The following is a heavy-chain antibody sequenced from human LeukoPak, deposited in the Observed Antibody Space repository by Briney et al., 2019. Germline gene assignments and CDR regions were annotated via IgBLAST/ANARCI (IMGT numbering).Heavy chain of an antibody. V-gene: IGHV4-4*07. CDR3: ARDRWFDT. Sequence: PSETLSLTCTVSGGSMCRYYWSWIRQAAGKAPEWIGRIYSTGSSDYNPSLQSRVTMSVDTSKNQFSLNVSTVTAADTAIYYCARDRWFDTWGQGTLVTVSS. CDR2: IYSTGSS. J-gene: IGHJ5*02. CDR1: GGSMCRYY.